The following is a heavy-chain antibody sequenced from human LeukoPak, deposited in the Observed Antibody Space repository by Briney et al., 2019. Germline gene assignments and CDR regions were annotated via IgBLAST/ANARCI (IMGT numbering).Heavy chain of an antibody. CDR1: GGSFSGYY. D-gene: IGHD1-26*01. CDR2: INHSGST. Sequence: SETLSLTCAVYGGSFSGYYWSWIRQPPGKGLEWIGEINHSGSTYYNPSLKSRVTISVDTSKNQFSLKLSSVTAADTAVYYCARVVGPYYYYYMDVWGKGTTVTVSS. J-gene: IGHJ6*03. CDR3: ARVVGPYYYYYMDV. V-gene: IGHV4-34*01.